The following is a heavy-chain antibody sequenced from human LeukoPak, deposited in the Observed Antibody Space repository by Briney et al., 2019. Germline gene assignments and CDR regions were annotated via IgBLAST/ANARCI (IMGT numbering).Heavy chain of an antibody. J-gene: IGHJ4*02. D-gene: IGHD3-10*01. V-gene: IGHV3-33*01. CDR3: ARAILPDGSGSCYFDY. CDR1: GFTFSSYG. Sequence: GGSLRLSCAASGFTFSSYGMHWVRQAPGKGLEWVAVIWYDGSNKYYADSVKGRFTISRDNSKNTLYLQMNSLRDEDTAVYYCARAILPDGSGSCYFDYWGQGTLVTVSS. CDR2: IWYDGSNK.